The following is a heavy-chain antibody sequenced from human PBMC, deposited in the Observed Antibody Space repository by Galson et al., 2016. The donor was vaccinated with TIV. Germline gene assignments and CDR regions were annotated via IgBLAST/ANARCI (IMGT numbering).Heavy chain of an antibody. Sequence: SLRLSCAPSGFTIGTYAMSWVRQAPGKGLAWASAISASGSHTFYAGSVKGRFTISRDNSRNTLYLQMNGLRPEDTAVYYCAKEVSTVPYGIDLWGQGTTVTVSS. CDR2: ISASGSHT. D-gene: IGHD5/OR15-5a*01. CDR1: GFTIGTYA. CDR3: AKEVSTVPYGIDL. J-gene: IGHJ6*02. V-gene: IGHV3-23*01.